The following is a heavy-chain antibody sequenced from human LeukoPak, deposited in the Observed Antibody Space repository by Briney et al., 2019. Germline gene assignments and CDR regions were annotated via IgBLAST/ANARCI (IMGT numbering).Heavy chain of an antibody. V-gene: IGHV4-39*01. Sequence: SETLSLTCTVSGGSISSSSYYWGWIRQPPGKGLEWIGSIYYSGSTYYNPSLKSRVTISVDTSKNQFSLKLSSVTAADTAVYYCARHAPQAYGDYEVGYFDYWGQGTLVTVSS. CDR3: ARHAPQAYGDYEVGYFDY. J-gene: IGHJ4*02. CDR2: IYYSGST. CDR1: GGSISSSSYY. D-gene: IGHD4-17*01.